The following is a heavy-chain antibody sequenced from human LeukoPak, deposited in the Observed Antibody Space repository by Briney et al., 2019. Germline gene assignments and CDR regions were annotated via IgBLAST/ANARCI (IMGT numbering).Heavy chain of an antibody. CDR1: GYTFTSYA. J-gene: IGHJ4*02. CDR3: ARDLEADYGGFSDY. CDR2: ISAYNGNT. V-gene: IGHV1-18*01. Sequence: ASVKVSCKASGYTFTSYAISWVRQAPGQGLEWMGWISAYNGNTNYAQKLQGRVTMTTDTSTSTAYMELRSLRSDDTAVYYCARDLEADYGGFSDYWGQGTLVTVSS. D-gene: IGHD4-23*01.